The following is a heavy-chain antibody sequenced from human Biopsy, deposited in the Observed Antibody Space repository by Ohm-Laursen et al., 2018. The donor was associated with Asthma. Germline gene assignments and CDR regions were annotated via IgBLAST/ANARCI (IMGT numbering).Heavy chain of an antibody. CDR1: GFTFSSYA. D-gene: IGHD6-19*01. CDR3: AREGIAVAHFDY. J-gene: IGHJ4*02. CDR2: ISYDGSNK. V-gene: IGHV3-30-3*01. Sequence: GQTLSLTCAASGFTFSSYAMHWVRQAPGQGLEWVAVISYDGSNKYYADSVKGRFTISRDNSKNTLYLQMNSLRAEDTAVYYCAREGIAVAHFDYWGQGTLVTVSS.